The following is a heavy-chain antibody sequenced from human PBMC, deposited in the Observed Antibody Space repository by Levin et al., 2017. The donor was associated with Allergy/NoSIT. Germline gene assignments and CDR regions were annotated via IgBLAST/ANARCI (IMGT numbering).Heavy chain of an antibody. D-gene: IGHD5-18*01. CDR1: GGSISSSSYY. V-gene: IGHV4-39*07. Sequence: SETLSLTCTVSGGSISSSSYYWGWIRQPPGKGLEWIGSIYYSGSTYYNPSLKSRVTISVDTSKNQFSLKLSSVTAADTAVYYCARDRYSYGRVVDYWGQGTLVTVSS. CDR2: IYYSGST. CDR3: ARDRYSYGRVVDY. J-gene: IGHJ4*02.